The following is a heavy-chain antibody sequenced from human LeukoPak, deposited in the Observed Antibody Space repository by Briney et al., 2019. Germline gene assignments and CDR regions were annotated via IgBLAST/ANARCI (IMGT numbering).Heavy chain of an antibody. Sequence: GESLKISCTGSGYSFTSNWIGWVRQMPGKGLEWMGIIYPGDSDTRYSPSFQGQVTISADKSSSTAYLQWRSLKASDTAMYYCAGHSFDTVDAFDVWGQGTIVIVSA. CDR3: AGHSFDTVDAFDV. CDR2: IYPGDSDT. V-gene: IGHV5-51*01. D-gene: IGHD2-2*02. CDR1: GYSFTSNW. J-gene: IGHJ3*01.